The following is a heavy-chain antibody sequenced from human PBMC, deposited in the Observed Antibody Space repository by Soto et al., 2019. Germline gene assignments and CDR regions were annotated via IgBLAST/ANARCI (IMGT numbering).Heavy chain of an antibody. D-gene: IGHD2-21*02. CDR3: ARTYCGGDCYSHYYYYYGMDV. V-gene: IGHV4-30-4*01. CDR2: ISYSGRT. J-gene: IGHJ6*01. CDR1: RTGDYY. Sequence: RTGDYYWSWIRQFPGKGLEWIGYISYSGRTYYNPSLQSRVTISVDTSKNQFSLKLSSVTAADTAVYYCARTYCGGDCYSHYYYYYGMDVW.